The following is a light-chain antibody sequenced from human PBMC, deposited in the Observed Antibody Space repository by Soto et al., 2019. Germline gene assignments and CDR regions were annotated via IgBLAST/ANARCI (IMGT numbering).Light chain of an antibody. J-gene: IGKJ1*01. CDR3: QQYGSSPRT. CDR2: GAF. CDR1: QSVSSNY. V-gene: IGKV3-20*01. Sequence: EVVLTQYPGTVSLSTGERATFSCRASQSVSSNYLAWYQQKPGQAPRLLIYGAFKRATGIPDRFSGSGSGTDFTLTISRMEPEDFAVYCCQQYGSSPRTFGQGSKADVK.